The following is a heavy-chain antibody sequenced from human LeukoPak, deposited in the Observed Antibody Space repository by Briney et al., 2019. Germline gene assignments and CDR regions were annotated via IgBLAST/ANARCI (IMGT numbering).Heavy chain of an antibody. CDR1: GFTFGRYA. V-gene: IGHV3-33*01. D-gene: IGHD3-3*01. CDR2: IWNDGSNQ. Sequence: GRSLRPALATAGFTFGRYAMHWARHPPSKGMGWGALIWNDGSNQNHPDSVKGRFTISRDNSKKMVCVQMNSLRVDDTAVYYCARDWYYDGDGYSPYWGLGTLVTVSS. J-gene: IGHJ4*02. CDR3: ARDWYYDGDGYSPY.